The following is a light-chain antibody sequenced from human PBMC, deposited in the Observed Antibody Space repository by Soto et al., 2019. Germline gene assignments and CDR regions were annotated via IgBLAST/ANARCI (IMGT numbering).Light chain of an antibody. CDR1: QSISSY. J-gene: IGKJ1*01. CDR2: TAS. V-gene: IGKV1-39*01. Sequence: DIQMTQSPSSLSVSVGDRVTITCRASQSISSYLNWYQQKPGKAPNLLIYTASSLESGVPSRFSGSGSGTDFTLTITSLQPEDFATYFCQQSYSRPRTFGQGTKVDIK. CDR3: QQSYSRPRT.